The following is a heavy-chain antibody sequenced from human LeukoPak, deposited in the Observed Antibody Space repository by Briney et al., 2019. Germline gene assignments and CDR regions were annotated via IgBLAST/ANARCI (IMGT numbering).Heavy chain of an antibody. V-gene: IGHV4-38-2*01. CDR1: GYSISSGYY. CDR3: ARVGEVIFDY. J-gene: IGHJ4*02. CDR2: IYHSGST. Sequence: PSETLSLTCAVSGYSISSGYYWGWIRQPPGKGLERIGSIYHSGSTYYNPSLKSRVTISVDTSKNQFSLKLSSVTAADTAVYYCARVGEVIFDYWGQGTLVTVSS. D-gene: IGHD3-16*01.